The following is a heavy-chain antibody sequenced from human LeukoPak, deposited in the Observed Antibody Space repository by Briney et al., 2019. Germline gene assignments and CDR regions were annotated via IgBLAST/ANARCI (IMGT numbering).Heavy chain of an antibody. V-gene: IGHV3-23*01. Sequence: GGSLRLSCAASGFTFSSYAMSWVRQAPGKGLEWVSAISGGGGATYYADSVKGRFTISKDNSKNTLYLQMNSLRAEDTAIYYCAKDGSSSPYYFDYWGQGTLVTVSS. CDR3: AKDGSSSPYYFDY. D-gene: IGHD6-13*01. J-gene: IGHJ4*02. CDR2: ISGGGGAT. CDR1: GFTFSSYA.